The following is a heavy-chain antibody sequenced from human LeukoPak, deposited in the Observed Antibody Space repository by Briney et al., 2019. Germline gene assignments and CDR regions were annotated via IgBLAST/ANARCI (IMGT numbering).Heavy chain of an antibody. V-gene: IGHV3-23*01. CDR2: ISGSGGST. CDR3: AKGAYDFWSGYYFHY. J-gene: IGHJ4*02. Sequence: GALRLSCAASRFTFSSYAMSWVRQAPGKGLEWVSAISGSGGSTYYADSVKGRFIISRDNSKNTLYLQMNSLRAEDTAVYYCAKGAYDFWSGYYFHYWGQGTLVTVSS. CDR1: RFTFSSYA. D-gene: IGHD3-3*01.